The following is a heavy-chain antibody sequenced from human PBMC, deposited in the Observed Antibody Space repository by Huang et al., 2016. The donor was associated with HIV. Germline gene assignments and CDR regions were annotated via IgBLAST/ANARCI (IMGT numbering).Heavy chain of an antibody. Sequence: QVQLVQSGAEVKRPGASVKVSCRASGGTFSTNAVSWGRQAPGQGLEWVGGIIPMVGTTNYEQRFQGKVTSTADESSSTVYMELSSLRSDDTAVYYCARQPYCGGDCAHYYYFYMDVWGKGTTVTVSS. D-gene: IGHD2-21*02. CDR3: ARQPYCGGDCAHYYYFYMDV. CDR2: IIPMVGTT. J-gene: IGHJ6*03. V-gene: IGHV1-69*13. CDR1: GGTFSTNA.